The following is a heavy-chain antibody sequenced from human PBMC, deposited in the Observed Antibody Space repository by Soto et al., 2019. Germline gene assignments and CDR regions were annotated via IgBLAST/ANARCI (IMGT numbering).Heavy chain of an antibody. Sequence: SVKVSCKASGGTFSSYAISWVRQAPGEGLEWMGGIIPIFGTANYAQKFQGRVTITADESTSTAYMELSSLRSEDTAVYYCARGATHYYGSGSYYNLLGYRGR. V-gene: IGHV1-69*13. CDR1: GGTFSSYA. J-gene: IGHJ2*01. CDR2: IIPIFGTA. D-gene: IGHD3-10*01. CDR3: ARGATHYYGSGSYYNLLGY.